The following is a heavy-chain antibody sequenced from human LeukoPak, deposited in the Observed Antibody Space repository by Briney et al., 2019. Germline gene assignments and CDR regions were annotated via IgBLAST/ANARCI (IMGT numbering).Heavy chain of an antibody. CDR3: ARVRYGELDV. D-gene: IGHD4-17*01. V-gene: IGHV3-23*01. Sequence: GGSLRLSCAASGFTFSSCAMSWVRQAPGKGLEGVSSMSGSGGSTYYADSVKGRFTISRDDSKNTLYLQMNSLRAEDTAVYYCARVRYGELDVWGQGTTVTVSS. CDR2: MSGSGGST. J-gene: IGHJ6*02. CDR1: GFTFSSCA.